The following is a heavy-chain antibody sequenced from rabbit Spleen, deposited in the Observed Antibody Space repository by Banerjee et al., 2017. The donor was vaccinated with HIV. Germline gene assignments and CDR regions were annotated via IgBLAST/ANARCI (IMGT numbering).Heavy chain of an antibody. J-gene: IGHJ6*01. V-gene: IGHV1S45*01. Sequence: QEQLKESGGDLVKPEGSLTLTCTASGLDFSSSYWICWVRQAPGKGLEWIACIYTGSSGSTYYTSWAKGRFTISKTSSTTVTLQMTSLTAADTATYFCARDRATYGGIGVFSWYGMDLWGPGTLVTVS. CDR1: GLDFSSSYW. CDR2: IYTGSSGST. CDR3: ARDRATYGGIGVFSWYGMDL. D-gene: IGHD4-2*01.